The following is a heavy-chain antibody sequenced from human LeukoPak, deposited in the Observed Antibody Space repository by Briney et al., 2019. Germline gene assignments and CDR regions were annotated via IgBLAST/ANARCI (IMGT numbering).Heavy chain of an antibody. V-gene: IGHV4-39*07. CDR1: GDSISSSRYY. J-gene: IGHJ4*02. CDR2: IYYSGST. CDR3: ATKAKYSGYGRWYFDY. D-gene: IGHD5-12*01. Sequence: SETLSLTCTVSGDSISSSRYYWGWIRQPPGKGLEWIGSIYYSGSTYYNPSLKSRVTISVDTSKSQFSLRLSSVTAADTAVYYCATKAKYSGYGRWYFDYWGQGTLVTVSP.